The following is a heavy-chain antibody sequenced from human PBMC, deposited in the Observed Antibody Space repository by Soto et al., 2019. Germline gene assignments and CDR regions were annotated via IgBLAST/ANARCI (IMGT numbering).Heavy chain of an antibody. J-gene: IGHJ6*03. CDR2: IIPILGIA. CDR3: ARDNGLPYGDSYERSGHYYYYYMDV. V-gene: IGHV1-69*04. Sequence: ASVKVSCKASGGTFSSYTISWVRQAPGQGLEWMGRIIPILGIANYAQKFQGRVTITADKSTSTAYMELSSLRSEDTAVYYCARDNGLPYGDSYERSGHYYYYYMDVWGKGTTVTVSS. D-gene: IGHD4-17*01. CDR1: GGTFSSYT.